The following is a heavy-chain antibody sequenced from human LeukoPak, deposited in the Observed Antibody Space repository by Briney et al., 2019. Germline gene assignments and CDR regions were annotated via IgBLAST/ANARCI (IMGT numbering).Heavy chain of an antibody. V-gene: IGHV4-59*01. CDR2: IYYSGST. CDR1: GGSISSYY. D-gene: IGHD3-3*01. Sequence: PSETLSLTCTVSGGSISSYYWSWIRQPPGKGLEWIGYIYYSGSTNYNPSFKSRVTISVDTSKNQFSLKLSSVTAADTAVYYCARELNFWSGYHYWFDPWGQGTLVTVSS. CDR3: ARELNFWSGYHYWFDP. J-gene: IGHJ5*02.